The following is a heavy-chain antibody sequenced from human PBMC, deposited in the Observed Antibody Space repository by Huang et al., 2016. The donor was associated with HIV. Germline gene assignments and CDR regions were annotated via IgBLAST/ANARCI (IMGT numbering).Heavy chain of an antibody. V-gene: IGHV5-51*01. D-gene: IGHD6-6*01. J-gene: IGHJ4*02. CDR3: ARRCSSSSGYFDY. CDR2: IFLDDSDT. CDR1: GYSFSSYW. Sequence: VQLVQSGAEVKKPGESLKISCKGSGYSFSSYWIAWVRQMPGKGLEWMVIIFLDDSDTTYSPSFEGQVTISADKSIGTAYLQWSSLKASDTAMYYCARRCSSSSGYFDYWGQGSLVTVSS.